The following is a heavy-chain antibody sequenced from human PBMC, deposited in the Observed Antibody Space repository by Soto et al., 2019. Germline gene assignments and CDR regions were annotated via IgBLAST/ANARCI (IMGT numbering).Heavy chain of an antibody. CDR3: SGGNALDV. CDR2: INKNGGEK. V-gene: IGHV3-7*01. J-gene: IGHJ6*02. Sequence: EVQLVESGGGLVQPGGSLRLSCAASRFTFGTYWMTWVRQAPGKGLEWVANINKNGGEKYYMDSVKGRFTVSRDNAKKSVYLQVTRLRVEDTAVYYCSGGNALDVWGQGTTVTVS. CDR1: RFTFGTYW.